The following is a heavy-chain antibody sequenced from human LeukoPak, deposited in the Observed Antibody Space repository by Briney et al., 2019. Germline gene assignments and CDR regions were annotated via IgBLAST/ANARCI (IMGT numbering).Heavy chain of an antibody. D-gene: IGHD1-7*01. CDR2: IKQDGSEK. Sequence: PGGSLRLSYAASGFTFRGFLMSWVRQTPGKGLEWVANIKQDGSEKYYADSVKGRFTISRDNTKNSLSLQMNSLRAEDTAVYYCARAGSNWNYVYWGQGTLVTVSS. V-gene: IGHV3-7*01. CDR3: ARAGSNWNYVY. CDR1: GFTFRGFL. J-gene: IGHJ4*02.